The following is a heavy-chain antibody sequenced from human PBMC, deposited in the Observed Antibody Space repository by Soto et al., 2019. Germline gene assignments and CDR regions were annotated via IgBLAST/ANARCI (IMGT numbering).Heavy chain of an antibody. D-gene: IGHD1-26*01. CDR1: GFTFSSFW. Sequence: QPGGSLRLSCAASGFTFSSFWMTWARQAPGKGLEWVANIKQDGSEKYYVDSVKGRFTISRDNARNSLFLEMKSLRSEDTAVYSCVRDRSGSYLEGFDYWGQGTLVTVSS. V-gene: IGHV3-7*01. CDR3: VRDRSGSYLEGFDY. CDR2: IKQDGSEK. J-gene: IGHJ4*02.